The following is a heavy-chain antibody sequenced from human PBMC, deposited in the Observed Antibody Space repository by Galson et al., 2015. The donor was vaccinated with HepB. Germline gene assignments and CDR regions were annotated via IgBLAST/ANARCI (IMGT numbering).Heavy chain of an antibody. Sequence: SVKVSCKASGYTFAVSYIHWVRQAPGQGLERMGRINPNRGGTSYAPKFQGRVTMTRDTSISTAYMELSRLTSDDTAVYYCARDAPYYDILTGPPDYWGQGTLVTVSS. J-gene: IGHJ4*02. CDR1: GYTFAVSY. CDR3: ARDAPYYDILTGPPDY. CDR2: INPNRGGT. D-gene: IGHD3-9*01. V-gene: IGHV1-2*06.